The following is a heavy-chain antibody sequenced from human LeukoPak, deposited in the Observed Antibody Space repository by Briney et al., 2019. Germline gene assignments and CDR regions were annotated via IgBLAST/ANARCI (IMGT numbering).Heavy chain of an antibody. Sequence: SVKVSRKASGGTFSSYAISWVRQAPGQGLEWMGGIIPIFGTANYAQKFQGRVTITTDESTSTAYMELSSLRSEDTAVYYCASTGDYYYYYYMDVWGKGTTVTVSS. V-gene: IGHV1-69*05. CDR2: IIPIFGTA. J-gene: IGHJ6*03. CDR1: GGTFSSYA. CDR3: ASTGDYYYYYYMDV.